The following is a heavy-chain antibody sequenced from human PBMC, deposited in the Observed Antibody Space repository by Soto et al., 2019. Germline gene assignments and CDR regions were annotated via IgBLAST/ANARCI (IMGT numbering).Heavy chain of an antibody. CDR3: ARERVASAGTGYGMDV. V-gene: IGHV3-74*01. J-gene: IGHJ6*02. CDR1: GFTFSSYW. D-gene: IGHD6-13*01. Sequence: ALRLSCSASGFTFSSYWMHWVRQAPGKGLVWVSRINSDGSSTSYADSVKGRFTISRDNAKNTLYLQMNSLRAEDTAVYYCARERVASAGTGYGMDVWGQGTMVTASS. CDR2: INSDGSST.